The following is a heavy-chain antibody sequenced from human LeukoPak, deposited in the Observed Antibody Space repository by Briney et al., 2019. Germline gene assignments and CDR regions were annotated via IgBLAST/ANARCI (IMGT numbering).Heavy chain of an antibody. D-gene: IGHD5-18*01. CDR1: GFTLCGYS. J-gene: IGHJ6*03. CDR3: AKSASGYSYGFMDYYYYMDV. Sequence: GSLRVSPAASGFTLCGYSMYWVPQAPGEGVGWVSPLSGGGGSTYYADSVKGRFTISRDNSKNTLYLQMNSLRAEDTAVYYCAKSASGYSYGFMDYYYYMDVWGKGTTVTISS. V-gene: IGHV3-23*01. CDR2: LSGGGGST.